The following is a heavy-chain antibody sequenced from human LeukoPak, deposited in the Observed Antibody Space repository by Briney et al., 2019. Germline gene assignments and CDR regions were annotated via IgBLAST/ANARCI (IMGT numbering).Heavy chain of an antibody. J-gene: IGHJ3*02. Sequence: GGSLRLSCAASGFTFSSYAMSWVRQAPGKGLEWVSAISGSGGSTYYADSVKGRFTISRDNSKNTLYLQMNSLRAEDTAVYYCAKDRGLSITMIVDDAFDIWGQGTMVTVSS. V-gene: IGHV3-23*01. CDR1: GFTFSSYA. CDR2: ISGSGGST. D-gene: IGHD3-22*01. CDR3: AKDRGLSITMIVDDAFDI.